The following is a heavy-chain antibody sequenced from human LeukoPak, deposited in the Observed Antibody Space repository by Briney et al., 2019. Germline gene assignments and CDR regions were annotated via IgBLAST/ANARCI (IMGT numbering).Heavy chain of an antibody. CDR2: IYYSGST. J-gene: IGHJ6*02. D-gene: IGHD3-22*01. CDR1: DGSISNYY. Sequence: SETLSLTCTVSDGSISNYYWSWIRKPPGKGLEWIGYIYYSGSTNYNPSLKSRVTISVDTSKNQFSLNLSSVTAADTAMYYCARDRSPEGYYDSSHWDYYHGMDVWGQGTTVTVSS. CDR3: ARDRSPEGYYDSSHWDYYHGMDV. V-gene: IGHV4-59*01.